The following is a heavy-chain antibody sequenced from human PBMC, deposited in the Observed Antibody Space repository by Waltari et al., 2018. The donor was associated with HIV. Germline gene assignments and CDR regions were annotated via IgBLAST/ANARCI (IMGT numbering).Heavy chain of an antibody. CDR3: VRDRTSLTTGDFES. Sequence: EVRLVQSGGGLVKPGESLTLSCTASGFNFNLFSMTWVRLAPGKGSGRVSAISSGSSYSYYSDAFKGRFTVSRDNAKNSLLLQLNTLTAEDTALYYCVRDRTSLTTGDFESWGQGAPVTVSS. J-gene: IGHJ4*02. D-gene: IGHD1-1*01. V-gene: IGHV3-21*02. CDR2: ISSGSSYS. CDR1: GFNFNLFS.